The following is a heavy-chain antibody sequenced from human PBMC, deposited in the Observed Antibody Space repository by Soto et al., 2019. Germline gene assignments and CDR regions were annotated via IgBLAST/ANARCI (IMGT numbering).Heavy chain of an antibody. J-gene: IGHJ4*02. D-gene: IGHD3-10*01. CDR3: ARAPYYYGSGSSDY. CDR2: INHSGST. Sequence: SETLSLTCAVYGGSFSGYYWSWIRQPPGKGQEWIGEINHSGSTNYNPSLKSRVTISVDTSKNQFSLKLSSVTAADTAVYYCARAPYYYGSGSSDYWGQGTLVTVSS. CDR1: GGSFSGYY. V-gene: IGHV4-34*01.